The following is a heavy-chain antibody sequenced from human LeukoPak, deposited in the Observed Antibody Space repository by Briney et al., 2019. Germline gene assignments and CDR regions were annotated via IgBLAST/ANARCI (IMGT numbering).Heavy chain of an antibody. V-gene: IGHV1-24*01. D-gene: IGHD3-10*01. J-gene: IGHJ5*02. CDR1: GYTLTELS. Sequence: GASVKVSCKVSGYTLTELSMHWVRQAPGKGLEWMGGFDPEDGETIYAQKFQGRVTMTEDTSTDTAYMELSSLRSEDTAVYYCARDRHGLLWFGELSKYWFDPWGQGTLVTVSS. CDR3: ARDRHGLLWFGELSKYWFDP. CDR2: FDPEDGET.